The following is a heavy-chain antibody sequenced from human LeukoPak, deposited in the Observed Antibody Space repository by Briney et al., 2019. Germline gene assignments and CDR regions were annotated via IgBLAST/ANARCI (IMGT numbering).Heavy chain of an antibody. CDR2: INSDGIST. J-gene: IGHJ4*02. CDR1: GFSFGNYW. V-gene: IGHV3-74*01. Sequence: PGGSLRLSCAASGFSFGNYWMHWARQAPGKGLVWVSRINSDGISTSYADSVKGRFTISRDSAKNYLYLQMTSLRAEDTAFYYCARDTISNWASDYWGQGTLVTVSS. CDR3: ARDTISNWASDY. D-gene: IGHD1-1*01.